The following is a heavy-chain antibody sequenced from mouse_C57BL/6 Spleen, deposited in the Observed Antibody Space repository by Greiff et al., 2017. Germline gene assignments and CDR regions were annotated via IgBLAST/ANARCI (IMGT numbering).Heavy chain of an antibody. V-gene: IGHV5-17*01. CDR3: ARGDGSRDWYFDV. D-gene: IGHD1-1*01. CDR2: ISSGSSTI. J-gene: IGHJ1*03. CDR1: GFTFSDYG. Sequence: EVKLMESGGGLVKPGGSLKLSCAASGFTFSDYGMHWVRQAPEKGLEWVAYISSGSSTIYYADTVKGRFTISRDNAKNTLFLQMTSLRSEDTAMYDGARGDGSRDWYFDVWGTGTTVTVSS.